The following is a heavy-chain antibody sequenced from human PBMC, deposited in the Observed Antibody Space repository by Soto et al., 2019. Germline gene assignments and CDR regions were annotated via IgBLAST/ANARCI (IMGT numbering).Heavy chain of an antibody. Sequence: SETLSLTCTVSGGSISSSSYYWGWIRQPPGKGLEWIGSIYYSGSTYYNPSLKSRVTISVDTSKNQFSLKLSSVTAADTAVYHCVRQVKQWLDFDYWGQGTLVTVSS. CDR3: VRQVKQWLDFDY. J-gene: IGHJ4*02. CDR2: IYYSGST. V-gene: IGHV4-39*01. CDR1: GGSISSSSYY. D-gene: IGHD6-19*01.